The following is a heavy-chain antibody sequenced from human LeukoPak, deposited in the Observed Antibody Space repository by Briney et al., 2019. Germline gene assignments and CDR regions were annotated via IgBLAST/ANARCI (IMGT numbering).Heavy chain of an antibody. CDR3: ARGVRFDP. Sequence: PSETLSLTCTVSGGSISGYYWSWIRQPPGKGLEWIGYIYYSGNTNYNPSLKSRVTISLDTSKNQSSLKLSSMTAADTAVYYCARGVRFDPWGQGTLVTVSS. CDR1: GGSISGYY. J-gene: IGHJ5*02. CDR2: IYYSGNT. V-gene: IGHV4-59*01.